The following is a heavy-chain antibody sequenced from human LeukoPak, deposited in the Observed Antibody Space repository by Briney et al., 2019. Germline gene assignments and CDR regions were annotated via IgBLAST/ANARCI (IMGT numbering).Heavy chain of an antibody. J-gene: IGHJ3*02. V-gene: IGHV3-23*01. CDR1: GFTFSTNS. Sequence: GGSLRLSCAASGFTFSTNSMSWVRQAPGKGLEWVSILGGSGATTYYADSVKGRFTISRDNSKNILYLQMNSLRAEDTAVYYCAKERLTTTALDIWGQGTMVTVSS. CDR3: AKERLTTTALDI. D-gene: IGHD4-11*01. CDR2: LGGSGATT.